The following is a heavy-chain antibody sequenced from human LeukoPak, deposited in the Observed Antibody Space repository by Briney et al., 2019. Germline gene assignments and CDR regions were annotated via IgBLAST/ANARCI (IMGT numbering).Heavy chain of an antibody. V-gene: IGHV3-21*01. Sequence: GGSLRLSCAASGFTFSSYSMNWVREVPGKGLEWVSSISGSSSYIYYADSVKGRFTISRDNAKNSLYLQMSSLRAEDTAVYYCARGIDPGDYWGQGTLVTVSS. CDR3: ARGIDPGDY. CDR2: ISGSSSYI. CDR1: GFTFSSYS. D-gene: IGHD2-15*01. J-gene: IGHJ4*02.